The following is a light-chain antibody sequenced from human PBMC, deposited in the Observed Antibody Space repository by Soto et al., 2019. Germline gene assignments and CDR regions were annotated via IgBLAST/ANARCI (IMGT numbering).Light chain of an antibody. CDR1: QSVNINY. Sequence: EIVLTQSPGTLSLSPGERATLSCRASQSVNINYFAWYQQKSGQAPRLLIYGTSNRASGIPDRFSGSGSGTDFTLSISGLAPEDFAVYFCQQYANSRTFGQGTKVDI. V-gene: IGKV3-20*01. CDR3: QQYANSRT. CDR2: GTS. J-gene: IGKJ1*01.